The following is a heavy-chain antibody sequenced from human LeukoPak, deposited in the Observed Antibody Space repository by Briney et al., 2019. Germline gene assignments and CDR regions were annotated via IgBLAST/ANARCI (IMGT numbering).Heavy chain of an antibody. CDR3: AREDNSGSFFDY. J-gene: IGHJ4*02. Sequence: PSETPSLTCTVSGGSISSYYWSWIRQPAGKGLEWIGRIYTSGSTNYNPSLKSRVTISVDTSENQFSLKLSSVTAADTAVYYCAREDNSGSFFDYWGQGTLVTVSS. D-gene: IGHD6-19*01. V-gene: IGHV4-4*07. CDR2: IYTSGST. CDR1: GGSISSYY.